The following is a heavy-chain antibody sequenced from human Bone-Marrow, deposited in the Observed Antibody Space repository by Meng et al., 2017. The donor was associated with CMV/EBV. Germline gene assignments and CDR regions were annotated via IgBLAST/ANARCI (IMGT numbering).Heavy chain of an antibody. D-gene: IGHD2-2*01. Sequence: SETLSLTCTVSGGSISSYYWGWIRQPPGKGLEWIGSIYYSGSTYYNPSLKSRVTISVDTSKNQFSLKLSSVTAADTAVYYCASRGEDIVVVPAGNWGQGTLVTVSS. V-gene: IGHV4-39*07. CDR2: IYYSGST. J-gene: IGHJ4*02. CDR3: ASRGEDIVVVPAGN. CDR1: GGSISSYY.